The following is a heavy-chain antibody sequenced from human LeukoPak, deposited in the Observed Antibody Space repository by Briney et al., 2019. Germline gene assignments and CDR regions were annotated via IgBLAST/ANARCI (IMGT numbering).Heavy chain of an antibody. J-gene: IGHJ4*02. D-gene: IGHD5-18*01. CDR2: ISAYNGNT. CDR1: GYTFITYK. CDR3: ARSGDSRRLQVTY. Sequence: ASVKVSCKASGYTFITYKMHWVRQAPGQGLEWMGWISAYNGNTNYAQKLQGRVTMTTDTSTSTAYMELRSLRSDDTAVYYCARSGDSRRLQVTYWGQGTLVTVSS. V-gene: IGHV1-18*04.